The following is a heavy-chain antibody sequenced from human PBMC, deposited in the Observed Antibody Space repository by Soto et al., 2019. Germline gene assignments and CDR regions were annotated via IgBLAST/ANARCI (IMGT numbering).Heavy chain of an antibody. CDR3: ARDLSSGWYYYSMDV. V-gene: IGHV4-59*01. Sequence: SETLSLTCTVSGGSISSYYWSWLRQHPGKGLEWIGYIYYSGSTNYNPSLKSRVTISVDTAKNQFSLKLSSVTAADTAVYYCARDLSSGWYYYSMDVWGQGTTVTVS. CDR1: GGSISSYY. CDR2: IYYSGST. D-gene: IGHD6-19*01. J-gene: IGHJ6*02.